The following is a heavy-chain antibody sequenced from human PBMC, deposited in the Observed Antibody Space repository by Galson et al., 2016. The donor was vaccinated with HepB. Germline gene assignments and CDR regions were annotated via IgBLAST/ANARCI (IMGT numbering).Heavy chain of an antibody. V-gene: IGHV3-30*03. CDR2: ISYDGSSK. CDR1: GFTFSSYG. Sequence: YLRLSCASCGFTFSSYGMLWVCQAPGKGLRWVAVISYDGSSKYYADSVKGRFTISRDNSKNTLYVQMSSLSAEDTAVYYCATGGGRRSKYYGMDVWGHGTMVTVSS. CDR3: ATGGGRRSKYYGMDV. D-gene: IGHD1-26*01. J-gene: IGHJ6*02.